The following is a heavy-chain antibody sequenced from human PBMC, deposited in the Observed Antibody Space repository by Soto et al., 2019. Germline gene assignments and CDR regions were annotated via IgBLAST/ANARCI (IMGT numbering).Heavy chain of an antibody. J-gene: IGHJ3*02. D-gene: IGHD2-2*01. V-gene: IGHV3-33*01. CDR3: ASRYCSSTSCQTDDAFDI. Sequence: QVQLVESGGGVVQPGRSLRLSCAASGFTFSSYGMHWVRQAPGKGLEWVAVIWYDGSNKYYADSVKGRFTISRDNSKNTLYLQMNSLRAEDTAVYYCASRYCSSTSCQTDDAFDIWGQGTMVTVSS. CDR1: GFTFSSYG. CDR2: IWYDGSNK.